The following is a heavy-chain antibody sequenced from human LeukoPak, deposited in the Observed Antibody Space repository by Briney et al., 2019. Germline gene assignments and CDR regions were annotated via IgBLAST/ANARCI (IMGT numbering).Heavy chain of an antibody. V-gene: IGHV1-46*01. Sequence: GASVKVSCKASGYTFTSYYMHWVRQAPGQGLEWMGIINPSGGSTSYAQKFQGRVTMTRDTSTSTAYMELSSLRSEDTAVYYCARVDGWYPFDYWGQGTLVTVSS. D-gene: IGHD6-19*01. CDR1: GYTFTSYY. J-gene: IGHJ4*02. CDR2: INPSGGST. CDR3: ARVDGWYPFDY.